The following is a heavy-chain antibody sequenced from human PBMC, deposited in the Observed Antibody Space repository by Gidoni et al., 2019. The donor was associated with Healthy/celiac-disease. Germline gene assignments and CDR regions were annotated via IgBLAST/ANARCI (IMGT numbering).Heavy chain of an antibody. CDR3: ARDGLGSTTGTTYAVY. D-gene: IGHD1-1*01. V-gene: IGHV3-33*01. J-gene: IGHJ4*02. CDR2: IWYDGSNK. CDR1: GFTFSSYG. Sequence: QVQLVESGGGVVQPGRSLRLSCAASGFTFSSYGMHWVRQAPGKGLEWVAVIWYDGSNKYYADSVKGRFTISRDNSKNTLYLQMNSLRAEDTAVYYCARDGLGSTTGTTYAVYWGQGTLVTVSS.